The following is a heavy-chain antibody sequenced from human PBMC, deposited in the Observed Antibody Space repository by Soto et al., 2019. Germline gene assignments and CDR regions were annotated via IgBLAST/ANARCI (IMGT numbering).Heavy chain of an antibody. Sequence: GGSLRLSCVGSGFTFSSFEMNWVRQTPGKGLEWLSYIGRSGETIYYADSVKGRFTISRDNAKSSLFLQMNGLRDEATGIYYCARDSRGGAARRPTFYYWGRGTLVTVSS. D-gene: IGHD6-6*01. CDR2: IGRSGETI. V-gene: IGHV3-48*03. CDR3: ARDSRGGAARRPTFYY. CDR1: GFTFSSFE. J-gene: IGHJ4*02.